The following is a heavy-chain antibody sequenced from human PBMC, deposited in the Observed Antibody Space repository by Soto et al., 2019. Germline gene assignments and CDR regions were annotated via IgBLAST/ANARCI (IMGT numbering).Heavy chain of an antibody. CDR3: GKARYLLVDQPLYFES. Sequence: EVQLLESGGGLVRPGGSLRLSCAASGFPFRSYAKGWVRQAPGKGLEWISVISGSGEITLYTDSVKGRFTISRDFSNNTLSLQMNSLRADDTAIYYCGKARYLLVDQPLYFESWGQGTLVTVSS. J-gene: IGHJ4*02. D-gene: IGHD3-9*01. CDR2: ISGSGEIT. V-gene: IGHV3-23*01. CDR1: GFPFRSYA.